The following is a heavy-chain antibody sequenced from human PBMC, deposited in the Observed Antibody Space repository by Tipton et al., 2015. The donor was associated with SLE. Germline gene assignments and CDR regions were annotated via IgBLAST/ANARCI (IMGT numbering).Heavy chain of an antibody. J-gene: IGHJ3*02. CDR3: ARGRGAVAGSAFDI. Sequence: TLSLTCTVSGYSISSGFYWGWIRQPPGKGLEWIGNIYHSGSTFYNPSLKSRVTISVDTSKNQFSLKLSSVTAADTAVYYCARGRGAVAGSAFDIWGQGTMVTVSS. D-gene: IGHD6-19*01. V-gene: IGHV4-38-2*02. CDR2: IYHSGST. CDR1: GYSISSGFY.